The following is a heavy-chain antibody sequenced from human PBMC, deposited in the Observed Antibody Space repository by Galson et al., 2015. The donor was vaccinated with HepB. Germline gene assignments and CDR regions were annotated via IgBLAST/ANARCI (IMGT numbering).Heavy chain of an antibody. J-gene: IGHJ6*03. V-gene: IGHV4-34*01. CDR3: ARGVTIFGVVIMEDYYYYYMDV. Sequence: LSLTCAVYGGSFSGYYWSWIRQPPEKGLEWIGEINHSGSTNYNPSLKSRVTISVDTSKNQFSLKLSSVTAADTAVYYCARGVTIFGVVIMEDYYYYYMDVWGKGTTVTVSS. CDR1: GGSFSGYY. D-gene: IGHD3-3*01. CDR2: INHSGST.